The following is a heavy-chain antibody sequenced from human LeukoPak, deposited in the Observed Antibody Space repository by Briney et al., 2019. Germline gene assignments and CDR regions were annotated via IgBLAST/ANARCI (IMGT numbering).Heavy chain of an antibody. Sequence: PGGSLRLSCAASGFIFNNYAMTWVRQAPGKGLEWVSAISGGGSTYYADSVKGRFTISRDNPKNALYLQMNSLRAEDTAVYYCAKAGFIWFGDPDYWGQGTLVTVSS. J-gene: IGHJ4*02. CDR3: AKAGFIWFGDPDY. CDR1: GFIFNNYA. CDR2: ISGGGST. D-gene: IGHD3-10*01. V-gene: IGHV3-23*01.